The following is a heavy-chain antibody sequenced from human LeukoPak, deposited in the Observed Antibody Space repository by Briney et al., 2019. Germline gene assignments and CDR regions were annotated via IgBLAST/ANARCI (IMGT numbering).Heavy chain of an antibody. D-gene: IGHD3-16*01. CDR1: GFTFTNNF. J-gene: IGHJ4*02. V-gene: IGHV3-21*01. CDR2: ISSSSSYI. Sequence: GGSLRLSCAASGFTFTNNFMSWVRQVPGKGLEWVSSISSSSSYIYYADSMKGRFTISRDNAKNSLYLQMNSLRAENTAVYYCATGGAMARRGDYWGQGTLVTVSS. CDR3: ATGGAMARRGDY.